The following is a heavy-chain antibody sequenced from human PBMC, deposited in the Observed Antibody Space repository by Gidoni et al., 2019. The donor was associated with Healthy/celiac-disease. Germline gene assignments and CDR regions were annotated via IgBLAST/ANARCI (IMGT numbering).Heavy chain of an antibody. J-gene: IGHJ3*02. CDR1: GYSFTSYW. V-gene: IGHV5-51*01. Sequence: EVQLVQSGAEVKKPGESLKISCKGSGYSFTSYWIGWVRQMPGKGLEWMGIIYPGDSDTRYSPSFQGQVTISADKSISTAYLQWSSLKASDTAMYYCATDAYYYGSGSYYVDDAFDIWGQGTMVTVSS. CDR2: IYPGDSDT. D-gene: IGHD3-10*01. CDR3: ATDAYYYGSGSYYVDDAFDI.